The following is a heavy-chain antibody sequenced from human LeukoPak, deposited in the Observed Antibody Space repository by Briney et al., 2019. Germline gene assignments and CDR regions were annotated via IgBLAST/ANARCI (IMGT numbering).Heavy chain of an antibody. Sequence: SETLSLTCSVSGGSISSSSYFWSWIRQPPGKGLEWIGSIYYSGSTYYNPSLKSRVSISVDTSKNQFSLKLNSVTAADTAVYYCAKENWVYNWKYDRSGSGINYWGQGTLVTVSS. V-gene: IGHV4-39*07. CDR3: AKENWVYNWKYDRSGSGINY. CDR1: GGSISSSSYF. CDR2: IYYSGST. D-gene: IGHD3-22*01. J-gene: IGHJ4*02.